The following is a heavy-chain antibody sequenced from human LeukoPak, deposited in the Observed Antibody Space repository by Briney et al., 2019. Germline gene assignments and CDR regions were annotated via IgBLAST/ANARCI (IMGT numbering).Heavy chain of an antibody. CDR2: INHSGST. CDR3: ARGEQQLDDAFDI. CDR1: GGSFSGYY. Sequence: SETLSLTCAVYGGSFSGYYWSWIRQPPGKGLEWIGEINHSGSTNYNPSLKSRVTISVDTSKNQFSLKLSSVTAADTAVYYCARGEQQLDDAFDIWGQGTMVTVSS. D-gene: IGHD6-13*01. V-gene: IGHV4-34*01. J-gene: IGHJ3*02.